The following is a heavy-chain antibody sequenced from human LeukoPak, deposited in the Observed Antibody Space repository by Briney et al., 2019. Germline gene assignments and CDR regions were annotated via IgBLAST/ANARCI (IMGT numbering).Heavy chain of an antibody. CDR2: ISAYNGNT. J-gene: IGHJ3*02. D-gene: IGHD3-22*01. V-gene: IGHV1-18*01. CDR3: ARAGYYDSSSYYYGDAFDI. CDR1: GYTFTSYG. Sequence: ASVKVSCKASGYTFTSYGISWVRQAPGQGLEWMGWISAYNGNTNYAQKLQGRVTMTTDTSTSTAYMELRSLRSDDTAVYYCARAGYYDSSSYYYGDAFDIWGQGTMVTVSS.